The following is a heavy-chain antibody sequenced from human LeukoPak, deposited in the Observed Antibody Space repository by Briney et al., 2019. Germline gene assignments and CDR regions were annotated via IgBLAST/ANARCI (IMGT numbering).Heavy chain of an antibody. D-gene: IGHD3-3*01. Sequence: GGSLRLSCAVSGFTVSSNYMSWVRQAPGKGLEWVSVIYSGGSTYYADSVKGRFTISRDNSKNTPYLQMNSLRAEDTAVYYCAREVRTIFGVVPLGYFDYWGQGTLVTVSS. J-gene: IGHJ4*02. V-gene: IGHV3-66*01. CDR1: GFTVSSNY. CDR3: AREVRTIFGVVPLGYFDY. CDR2: IYSGGST.